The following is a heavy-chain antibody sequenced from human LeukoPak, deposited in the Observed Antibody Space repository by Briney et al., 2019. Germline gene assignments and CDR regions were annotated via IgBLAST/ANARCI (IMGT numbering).Heavy chain of an antibody. CDR1: GFTFRDSA. D-gene: IGHD4-23*01. Sequence: GGSLRLSCAASGFTFRDSAMTWVRQAPGKGLEWVSLISFSGDNTYYRDSVKGRFTISGDNSKNTLYLQMNSLRDDDTAEYYCARQYGGLNSWGQGTLVTVSS. J-gene: IGHJ4*02. V-gene: IGHV3-23*01. CDR2: ISFSGDNT. CDR3: ARQYGGLNS.